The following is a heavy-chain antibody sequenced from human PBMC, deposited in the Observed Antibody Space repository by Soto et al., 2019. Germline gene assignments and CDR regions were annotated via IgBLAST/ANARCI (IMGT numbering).Heavy chain of an antibody. CDR3: ARDGAPYYYDSSGYFFQH. V-gene: IGHV1-69*12. J-gene: IGHJ1*01. CDR2: IIPIFGTA. D-gene: IGHD3-22*01. Sequence: QVQLVQSGAEVKKPGSSVKVSCKASGGTFSSYAISWVRQAPGQGLEWMGGIIPIFGTANYAQKFQGRVTITADESTSTAYMELSSLRSEDTAVYYCARDGAPYYYDSSGYFFQHWGQGTLVTVSS. CDR1: GGTFSSYA.